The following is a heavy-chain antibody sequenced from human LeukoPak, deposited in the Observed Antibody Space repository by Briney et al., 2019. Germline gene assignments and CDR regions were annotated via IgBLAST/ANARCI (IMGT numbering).Heavy chain of an antibody. CDR3: AKDMAVAGTTDY. Sequence: GGSLRLSCAASGFTFSSYGMHWVRQAPGKGLEWVAFIRYDGSNKYYADSVKGRFTISRDDSKNTLYLQMNSLRAEDTAVYYCAKDMAVAGTTDYWGQGTLVTVSS. CDR2: IRYDGSNK. CDR1: GFTFSSYG. J-gene: IGHJ4*02. D-gene: IGHD6-19*01. V-gene: IGHV3-30*02.